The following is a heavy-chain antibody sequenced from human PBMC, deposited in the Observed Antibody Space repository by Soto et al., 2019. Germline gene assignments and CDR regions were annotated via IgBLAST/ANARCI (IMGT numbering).Heavy chain of an antibody. Sequence: GGPRRLFCAASGCTFRTYEMSCVRQAPWKWVEWVAVISYEGINKYDADFAKGRFTISRENSKKTLYLQMNSLRAEDTAVYYCARDNYYDSSGYLDYWGQGTLLTVSS. J-gene: IGHJ4*02. D-gene: IGHD3-22*01. CDR3: ARDNYYDSSGYLDY. CDR1: GCTFRTYE. V-gene: IGHV3-30-3*01. CDR2: ISYEGINK.